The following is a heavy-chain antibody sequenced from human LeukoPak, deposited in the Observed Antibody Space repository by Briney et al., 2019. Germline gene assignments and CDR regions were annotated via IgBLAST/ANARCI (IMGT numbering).Heavy chain of an antibody. CDR1: DDSISDYY. J-gene: IGHJ4*02. CDR2: FYNSGRS. CDR3: AGESGSYFV. Sequence: SETLSLTCTVSDDSISDYYRGWLRQPPGKGLEWIGYFYNSGRSTYNPSLKSRVTISVDTSKNQFSLKLSSVTAADTAVYYCAGESGSYFVWGQGTLVTVSS. V-gene: IGHV4-59*01. D-gene: IGHD1-26*01.